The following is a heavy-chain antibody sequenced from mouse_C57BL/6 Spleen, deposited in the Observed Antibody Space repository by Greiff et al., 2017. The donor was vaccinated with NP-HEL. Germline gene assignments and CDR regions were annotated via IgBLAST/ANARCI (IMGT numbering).Heavy chain of an antibody. D-gene: IGHD1-1*01. CDR2: ILPGSGST. CDR1: GYTFTGYW. J-gene: IGHJ4*01. V-gene: IGHV1-9*01. Sequence: VQLQQSGAELMKPGASVKLSCKATGYTFTGYWIEWVKQRPGHGLEWIGEILPGSGSTNYHAKFKGKATFTADTSSNTAYMQLSSLTTEDSAIYYCARYYYGSSYYAMDYWGQGTSVTVSS. CDR3: ARYYYGSSYYAMDY.